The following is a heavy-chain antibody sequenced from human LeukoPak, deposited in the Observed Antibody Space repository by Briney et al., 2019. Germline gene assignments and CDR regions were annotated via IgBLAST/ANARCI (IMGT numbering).Heavy chain of an antibody. J-gene: IGHJ4*02. CDR3: AKTYYYDSSGYYYVGYFDY. CDR2: ISGSGGST. V-gene: IGHV3-23*01. Sequence: QPGGSLRLSCAASGFTFSSYAMSWVRQAPGKGLEWVSAISGSGGSTYYADSVKGRFTISRDNSKNTLYLQMNSLRAEDTAVYYCAKTYYYDSSGYYYVGYFDYWGQGTLVTVSS. CDR1: GFTFSSYA. D-gene: IGHD3-22*01.